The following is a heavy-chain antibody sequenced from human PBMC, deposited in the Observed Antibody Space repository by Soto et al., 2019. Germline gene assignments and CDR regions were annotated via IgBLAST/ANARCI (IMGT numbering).Heavy chain of an antibody. V-gene: IGHV4-39*01. J-gene: IGHJ6*02. CDR3: AGTQQLVPPYYYGMDV. D-gene: IGHD6-13*01. Sequence: PSETLSLTCTVSGGSISSSSYYWGWIRQPPGKGLEWIGSIYYSGSTYYNPSLKSRVTISVDTSKNQFSLKLSSVTAADTAVYYCAGTQQLVPPYYYGMDVWGQGTTVTVSS. CDR1: GGSISSSSYY. CDR2: IYYSGST.